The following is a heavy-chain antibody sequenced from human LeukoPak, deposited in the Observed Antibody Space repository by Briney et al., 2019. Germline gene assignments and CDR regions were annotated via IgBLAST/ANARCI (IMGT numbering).Heavy chain of an antibody. Sequence: SETLSLTCTVSGGSISSSTYYWGWIRQPPGKGLEWIGSIYYSGSTYYNPSLKSRVTISVDTSKNQFSLRLSSVTAADTAVYYCARLADRSSTSCYDYWGQGTLVTVSS. D-gene: IGHD2-2*01. CDR3: ARLADRSSTSCYDY. J-gene: IGHJ4*02. CDR1: GGSISSSTYY. CDR2: IYYSGST. V-gene: IGHV4-39*01.